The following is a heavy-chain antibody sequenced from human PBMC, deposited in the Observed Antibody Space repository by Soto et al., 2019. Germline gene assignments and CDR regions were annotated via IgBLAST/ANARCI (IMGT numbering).Heavy chain of an antibody. Sequence: SVKVSCKASGGTFSSYAISWVRHAPGQGLEWMGGIIPIFGTANYAQKFQGRVTITSGESTSTAYMELSSLRSEDTAVYYCASLLFGASDAFDIWGQGKMVTVS. CDR2: IIPIFGTA. CDR1: GGTFSSYA. V-gene: IGHV1-69*13. J-gene: IGHJ3*02. CDR3: ASLLFGASDAFDI. D-gene: IGHD3-10*01.